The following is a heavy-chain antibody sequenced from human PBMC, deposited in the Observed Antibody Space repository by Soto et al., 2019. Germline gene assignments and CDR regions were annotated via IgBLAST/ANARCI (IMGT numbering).Heavy chain of an antibody. D-gene: IGHD2-15*01. Sequence: EVQLLESGGGLVQPGGSLRLSCAASGFTFSSYAMSWVRQAPGKGLEWVSAISGSGGSTYYADSVKGRFTISRDNSKNTLYLKMNSLRAEDTAVYYCAKDRERLGYCSGGSCSWDYWGQGTLVTVSS. CDR3: AKDRERLGYCSGGSCSWDY. J-gene: IGHJ4*02. CDR2: ISGSGGST. V-gene: IGHV3-23*01. CDR1: GFTFSSYA.